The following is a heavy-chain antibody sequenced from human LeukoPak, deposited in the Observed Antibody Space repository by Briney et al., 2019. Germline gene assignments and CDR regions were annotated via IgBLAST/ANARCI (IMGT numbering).Heavy chain of an antibody. CDR3: GKDLVVTTVYYFYYGMDV. V-gene: IGHV3-30*18. J-gene: IGHJ6*02. D-gene: IGHD2/OR15-2a*01. Sequence: PGGSLRLSCAVSGFTFSSYWMTWVRQAPGKGLEWVAVISYDGSNKYYADSVKGRFTISRDNSKNTLYLQMNSLRAEDTAVYYCGKDLVVTTVYYFYYGMDVRGQGTTVTVSS. CDR2: ISYDGSNK. CDR1: GFTFSSYW.